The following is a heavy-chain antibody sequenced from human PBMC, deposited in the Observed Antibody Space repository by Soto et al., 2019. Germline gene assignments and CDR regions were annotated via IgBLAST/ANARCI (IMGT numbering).Heavy chain of an antibody. Sequence: GASVKVSCKXSGYTFTTYYMHWVRQAPGQGLEWMGIINPSDGTATYAQKFQGRVTMTRDTSTSTVYMELSSLRSDDTAVYYCARVQFVSGWRYAGDYWGQGTLVTVSS. D-gene: IGHD6-19*01. J-gene: IGHJ4*02. CDR3: ARVQFVSGWRYAGDY. V-gene: IGHV1-46*01. CDR1: GYTFTTYY. CDR2: INPSDGTA.